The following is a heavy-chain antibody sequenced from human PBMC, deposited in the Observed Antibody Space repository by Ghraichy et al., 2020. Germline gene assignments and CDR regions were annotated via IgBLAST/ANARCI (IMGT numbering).Heavy chain of an antibody. CDR3: ASEGGGSSSDYFDF. Sequence: GGSLRLSCAASGFTVSSNYMAWVRQAPGKGLEWVSFIYSVGTTYYADSVKGRFTISRDSSKNTLYLQMISLRAEDTAVYYCASEGGGSSSDYFDFWGQGTLVTVSS. CDR2: IYSVGTT. D-gene: IGHD1-26*01. V-gene: IGHV3-53*01. CDR1: GFTVSSNY. J-gene: IGHJ4*02.